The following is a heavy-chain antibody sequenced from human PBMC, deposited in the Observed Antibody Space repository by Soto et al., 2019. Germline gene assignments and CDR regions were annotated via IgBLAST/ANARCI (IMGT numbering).Heavy chain of an antibody. D-gene: IGHD3-16*02. V-gene: IGHV3-23*01. CDR3: AKDEDYDYIWGSYRSAGPSYYFDY. CDR1: GFTFRDYG. Sequence: EVQLLESGGGFVQAGGSLRLSCAASGFTFRDYGMSWVRQAPGKGLEWVSSISGSGTTTYYADSVKGRFTISRDNSKSTLYLQMSRLRAEDTAVYYCAKDEDYDYIWGSYRSAGPSYYFDYWGQGTLVTVSS. CDR2: ISGSGTTT. J-gene: IGHJ4*02.